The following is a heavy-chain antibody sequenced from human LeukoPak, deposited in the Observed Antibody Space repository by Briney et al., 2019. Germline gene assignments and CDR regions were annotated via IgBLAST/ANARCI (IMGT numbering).Heavy chain of an antibody. CDR2: ILYSGTTT. Sequence: PSETLSLTCTVSGGSISPYYWSWIRQTPGKGLEWIGYILYSGTTTNYNPSLRSRVTISVDTSKNQFSLKLSSVTAADTAVYYCARVGDWNDLVYWGQGTLVTVSS. J-gene: IGHJ4*02. D-gene: IGHD1-1*01. CDR3: ARVGDWNDLVY. V-gene: IGHV4-59*01. CDR1: GGSISPYY.